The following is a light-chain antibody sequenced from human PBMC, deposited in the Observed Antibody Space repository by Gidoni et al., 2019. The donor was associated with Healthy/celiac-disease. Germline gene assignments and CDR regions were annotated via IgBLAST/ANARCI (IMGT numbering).Light chain of an antibody. CDR2: QDR. CDR1: KLGDKY. V-gene: IGLV3-1*01. Sequence: SYQLTQPPSVSVSPGQTASITCSGDKLGDKYACWYQQKPGQSPVLVIYQDRKRPSGIPERFSGSNSGNTATLTISGTQAMDEADYYCQAWDGSTAAVVFGGGTKLTVL. J-gene: IGLJ2*01. CDR3: QAWDGSTAAVV.